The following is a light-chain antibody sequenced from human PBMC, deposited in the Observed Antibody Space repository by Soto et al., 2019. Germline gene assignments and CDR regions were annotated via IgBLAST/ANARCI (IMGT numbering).Light chain of an antibody. Sequence: EVVMTQSPATLSVSPGERATLPCRASQSVSSNLAWHQQKPGQAPRLLISSASIRATGIPARFSGSGSGTEFTLTISSLQSEDFAIYYCQQYDEWPFTFGQGTKLEIK. J-gene: IGKJ2*01. CDR3: QQYDEWPFT. CDR1: QSVSSN. V-gene: IGKV3D-15*01. CDR2: SAS.